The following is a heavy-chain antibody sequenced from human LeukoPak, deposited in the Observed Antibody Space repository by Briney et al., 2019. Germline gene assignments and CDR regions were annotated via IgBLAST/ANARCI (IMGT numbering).Heavy chain of an antibody. CDR1: GFTFSSYG. CDR3: AKDRLVVVPAAMPKARGLFDY. CDR2: ISYDGSNK. V-gene: IGHV3-30*18. Sequence: PGRSLRLSCAASGFTFSSYGMHWVRQAPGKGLEWVAVISYDGSNKYYADSVKGRFTIYRDNSKNTLYLQMNSLRAEDTAVYYCAKDRLVVVPAAMPKARGLFDYWGQETLVTVSS. J-gene: IGHJ4*02. D-gene: IGHD2-2*01.